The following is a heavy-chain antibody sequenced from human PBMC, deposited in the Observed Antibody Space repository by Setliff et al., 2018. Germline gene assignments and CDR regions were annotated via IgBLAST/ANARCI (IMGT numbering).Heavy chain of an antibody. Sequence: SVKVSCKASGDTFSTYTLSWVRQAPGQGLEWMGGIIPLLETVKYAQKFQGRVTITADKSTSTGYMELSSLRSEDTAMYYCARINFYDSTAYYYAPHHWGQGTLVTVSS. J-gene: IGHJ5*02. D-gene: IGHD3-22*01. CDR3: ARINFYDSTAYYYAPHH. V-gene: IGHV1-69*06. CDR1: GDTFSTYT. CDR2: IIPLLETV.